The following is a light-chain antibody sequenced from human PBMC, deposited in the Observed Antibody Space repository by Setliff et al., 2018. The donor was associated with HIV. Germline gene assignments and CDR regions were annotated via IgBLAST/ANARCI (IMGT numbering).Light chain of an antibody. CDR2: EVN. CDR1: TSDVGGYNF. J-gene: IGLJ1*01. CDR3: SSYAGSNNV. V-gene: IGLV2-8*01. Sequence: QSVLAQPRSVSGSPGQSVTISCTGTTSDVGGYNFVSWYQHHPGKAPKLMIYEVNKRPSGVPDRFSGSKSGNTASLTVSGLQAEDEADYYCSSYAGSNNVFGTGTKVTVL.